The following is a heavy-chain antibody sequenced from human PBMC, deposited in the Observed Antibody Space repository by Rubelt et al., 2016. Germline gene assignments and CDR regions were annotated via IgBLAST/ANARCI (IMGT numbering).Heavy chain of an antibody. Sequence: SSYGMHWVRQAPGKGLEWVAVIWYDGSNKYYADSVKGRFTISRDNSKNTLYLQMNSLRAEDTAVYYCARDRPPWYSSSLIGHYFDYWGQGTLVTVSS. CDR1: SSYG. J-gene: IGHJ4*02. CDR3: ARDRPPWYSSSLIGHYFDY. D-gene: IGHD6-6*01. CDR2: IWYDGSNK. V-gene: IGHV3-33*01.